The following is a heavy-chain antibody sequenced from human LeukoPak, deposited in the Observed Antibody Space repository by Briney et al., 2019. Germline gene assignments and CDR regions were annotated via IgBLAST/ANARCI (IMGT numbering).Heavy chain of an antibody. V-gene: IGHV4-59*01. Sequence: SETLPLTCTVSGGSISSYYWSWIRQPPGKGLEWIGYIYYSGSTNYNPSLKSRVTISVDTSKNQFSLKLSSVTAADTAVYYCARAQGDLDAFDIGGQGTMVTVSS. J-gene: IGHJ3*02. CDR2: IYYSGST. CDR1: GGSISSYY. CDR3: ARAQGDLDAFDI. D-gene: IGHD3-10*01.